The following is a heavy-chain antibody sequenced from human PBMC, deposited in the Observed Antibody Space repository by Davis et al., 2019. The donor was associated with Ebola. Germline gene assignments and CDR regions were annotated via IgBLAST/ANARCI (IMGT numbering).Heavy chain of an antibody. J-gene: IGHJ3*02. CDR3: AKDTSNIWFDI. D-gene: IGHD1-26*01. CDR2: ISSSSSYI. Sequence: GESLKISCAASGFTFSDYNMNWVRQAPGKGLEWVSSISSSSSYIYYVDSVKGRFTISRDNAKNSVHLQMNSLRAEDTAIYYCAKDTSNIWFDIWGQGTNVTVSS. CDR1: GFTFSDYN. V-gene: IGHV3-21*04.